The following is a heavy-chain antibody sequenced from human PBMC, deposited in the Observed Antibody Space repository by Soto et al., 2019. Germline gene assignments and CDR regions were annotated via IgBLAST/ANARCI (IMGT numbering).Heavy chain of an antibody. V-gene: IGHV2-5*02. CDR3: AHRFSPFYYYDSSGYPAPIDY. J-gene: IGHJ4*02. CDR1: GFSLSTSGVG. D-gene: IGHD3-22*01. CDR2: IFWDDDK. Sequence: ESGPTLVNPTQTLTLTCTFSGFSLSTSGVGVGWIRQPAGKALEWLALIFWDDDKRYSPSLKSRLTITKDTSKNQVVLTMTNMDPVDTATYYCAHRFSPFYYYDSSGYPAPIDYWGQGTLVTVSS.